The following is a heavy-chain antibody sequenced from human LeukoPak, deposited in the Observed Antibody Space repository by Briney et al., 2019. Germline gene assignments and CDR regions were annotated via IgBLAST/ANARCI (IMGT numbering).Heavy chain of an antibody. V-gene: IGHV5-51*01. Sequence: GESLKISCKGSGYSFSTYWVAWARQMPGKGLELMGIIYPGDSDTRYSPSFQGQVTISADKSINTAYLQWNSLKASDTAMYYCARHGSYFDYWGQGALVTVSS. CDR3: ARHGSYFDY. CDR1: GYSFSTYW. CDR2: IYPGDSDT. J-gene: IGHJ4*02. D-gene: IGHD3-10*01.